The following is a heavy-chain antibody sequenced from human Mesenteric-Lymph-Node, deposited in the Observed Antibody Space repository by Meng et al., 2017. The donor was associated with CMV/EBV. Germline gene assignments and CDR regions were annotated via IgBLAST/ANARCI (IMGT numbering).Heavy chain of an antibody. Sequence: GGSLRLSCAASGFTFSSNSMNWVRRAPGKGLEWVSTITRSGRFIYYADSLKGRFTISRDDAKNSLYLQMNSLRAEDTAVYYCAGGGYYDSSGPYYGLDVWGQGTTVTVSS. J-gene: IGHJ6*02. CDR3: AGGGYYDSSGPYYGLDV. CDR2: ITRSGRFI. CDR1: GFTFSSNS. D-gene: IGHD3-22*01. V-gene: IGHV3-21*06.